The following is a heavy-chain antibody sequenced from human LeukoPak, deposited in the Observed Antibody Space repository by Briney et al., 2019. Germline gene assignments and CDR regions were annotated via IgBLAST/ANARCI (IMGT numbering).Heavy chain of an antibody. J-gene: IGHJ4*02. CDR2: IKQDGTSK. CDR1: GFTFSRSW. V-gene: IGHV3-7*02. CDR3: ARHGDYCFDL. D-gene: IGHD2-21*01. Sequence: GGSLRLSCAASGFTFSRSWMGWVRQAPGKGLEWEGNIKQDGTSKYYVDSVMGRFTISRDNAENSVYLQMNSLSAGDTAVYYCARHGDYCFDLWGPGTRVTVSS.